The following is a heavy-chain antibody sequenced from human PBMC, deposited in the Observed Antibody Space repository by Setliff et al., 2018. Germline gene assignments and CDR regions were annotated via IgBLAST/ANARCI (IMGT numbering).Heavy chain of an antibody. CDR2: IYYSGNS. CDR3: ARRVSGSMQDW. J-gene: IGHJ1*01. D-gene: IGHD1-1*01. Sequence: GSLRLSCAASGFTFSDYYMSWIRQPPGKGLEWIGTIYYSGNSNYNPSLKSRVTISIDTSQQFSLRLSSVTAADTAVYYCARRVSGSMQDWWGQGTLVTVSS. CDR1: GFTFSDYY. V-gene: IGHV4-34*01.